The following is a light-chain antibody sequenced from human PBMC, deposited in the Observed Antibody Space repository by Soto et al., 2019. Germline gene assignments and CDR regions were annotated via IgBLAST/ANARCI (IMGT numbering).Light chain of an antibody. Sequence: DIQMTQSPSTLSASVGDRVTSTCRASQSISSWLASYQQKTGKAPKLLIYKASTLESGVPSNFSGSGSGTEFTLTISSLQPEDFATYYCPQLFDSPITFGQGTRREIK. CDR2: KAS. CDR1: QSISSW. V-gene: IGKV1-5*03. CDR3: PQLFDSPIT. J-gene: IGKJ5*01.